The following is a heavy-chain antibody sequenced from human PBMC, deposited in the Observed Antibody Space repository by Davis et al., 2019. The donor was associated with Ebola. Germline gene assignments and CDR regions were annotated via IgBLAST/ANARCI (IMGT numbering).Heavy chain of an antibody. CDR1: GFTFDDYA. D-gene: IGHD5-12*01. CDR3: AREGNGYGDY. V-gene: IGHV3-43*02. J-gene: IGHJ4*02. CDR2: ISGDGGST. Sequence: GGSLRLSCAASGFTFDDYAMHWVRQAPGKGLEWVSLISGDGGSTYYADSVKGRFTISRDNSKNTLYLQMNSLRAEDTAVYYCAREGNGYGDYWGQGTLVTVSS.